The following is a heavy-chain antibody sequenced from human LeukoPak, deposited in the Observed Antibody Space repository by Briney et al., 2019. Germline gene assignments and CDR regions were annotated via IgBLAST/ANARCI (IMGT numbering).Heavy chain of an antibody. CDR2: INHSGST. Sequence: PSETLSLTCAVYGGSFSGYYWSWIRQPPGKGLEWIGEINHSGSTNYNPSLKSRVTISVDTSKNQFSLKLSSVTAADTAVYYCAGRDTAMGIDYWGQGTLVTVSS. CDR1: GGSFSGYY. V-gene: IGHV4-34*01. D-gene: IGHD5-18*01. CDR3: AGRDTAMGIDY. J-gene: IGHJ4*02.